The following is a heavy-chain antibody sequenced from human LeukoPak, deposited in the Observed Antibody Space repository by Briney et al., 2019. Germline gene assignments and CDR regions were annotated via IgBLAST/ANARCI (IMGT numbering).Heavy chain of an antibody. CDR3: ARSASRGEHYYCMDV. CDR1: GFTFSSYV. CDR2: INSDGSNT. V-gene: IGHV3-64*01. J-gene: IGHJ6*03. D-gene: IGHD2-21*01. Sequence: PGGSLRLSCAASGFTFSSYVMHWVRQAPGKGPEYVSAINSDGSNTYYANSVKGRFTISRDNSKNTLFLQMGSLRVEDMAVYYCARSASRGEHYYCMDVWGKGTTVTVSS.